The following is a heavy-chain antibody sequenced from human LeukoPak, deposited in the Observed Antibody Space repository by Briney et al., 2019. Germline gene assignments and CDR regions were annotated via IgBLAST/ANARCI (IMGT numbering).Heavy chain of an antibody. CDR1: GDSVSSNSAA. J-gene: IGHJ6*02. CDR3: ARDLEYSSSYYYYGVDV. V-gene: IGHV6-1*01. CDR2: AYYRSKWYN. D-gene: IGHD6-6*01. Sequence: SQTLSLTCAISGDSVSSNSAAWTWIRQSPSRGLEWLGRAYYRSKWYNDYAVSLKSRITINPDTSKNQFSLQLNSVTPEDTAVYYCARDLEYSSSYYYYGVDVWGQGTTVTVSS.